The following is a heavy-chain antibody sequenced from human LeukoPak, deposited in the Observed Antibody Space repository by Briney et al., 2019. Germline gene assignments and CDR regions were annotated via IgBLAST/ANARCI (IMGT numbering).Heavy chain of an antibody. D-gene: IGHD3-22*01. Sequence: GGSLRLSCAASGFTFSSYWMHWVRQAPGKGLVWVSRINSDGSSTSYADSVKGRFTISRDNAKNTLYLQMNSLRAEDTAVYYCARWRAYYYDSSGFYPFDYWGQGTLVTVSS. J-gene: IGHJ4*02. CDR1: GFTFSSYW. V-gene: IGHV3-74*01. CDR2: INSDGSST. CDR3: ARWRAYYYDSSGFYPFDY.